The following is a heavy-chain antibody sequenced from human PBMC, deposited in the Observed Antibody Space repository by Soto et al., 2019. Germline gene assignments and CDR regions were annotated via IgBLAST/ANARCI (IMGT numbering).Heavy chain of an antibody. CDR3: ARGLTMFRDHCFDP. Sequence: QVQLQQWGAGLLKPSETLSLTCVVNGGSFSGYYWSWIRQSPGKGLEWIGEINDSGSTNYNPSLKRLVTISVDTSKNHFSLNLSSVAAADTAVYYCARGLTMFRDHCFDPWGQGTLVTVSS. V-gene: IGHV4-34*01. CDR1: GGSFSGYY. CDR2: INDSGST. J-gene: IGHJ5*02. D-gene: IGHD3-10*01.